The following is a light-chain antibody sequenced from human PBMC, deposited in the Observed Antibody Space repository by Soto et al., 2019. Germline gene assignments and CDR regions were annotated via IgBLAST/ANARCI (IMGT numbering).Light chain of an antibody. CDR3: SSYTGSSTLFV. Sequence: QSALPQPASVSGSPGQSITISCTGTSGDVGAYNYVSWYQQHPGKAPRLMIYDVSNRPSGVSNRFSGSKSGNTASLTISGLQAEDEADYYCSSYTGSSTLFVFGTGTKVTVL. J-gene: IGLJ1*01. V-gene: IGLV2-14*01. CDR2: DVS. CDR1: SGDVGAYNY.